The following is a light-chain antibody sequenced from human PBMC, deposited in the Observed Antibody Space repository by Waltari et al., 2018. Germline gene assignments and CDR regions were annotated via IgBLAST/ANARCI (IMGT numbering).Light chain of an antibody. CDR2: NYN. Sequence: QSVLTQPPSASGTPGQRVTISCSGSSYNIGSNTLTRYQQTPGTAPKLLIYNYNQRPSGVPDRFSGSRSGTSASLAISGLQSEDEADYYCAAWDDSLNGPVFGGGTKLTVL. J-gene: IGLJ2*01. CDR1: SYNIGSNT. CDR3: AAWDDSLNGPV. V-gene: IGLV1-44*01.